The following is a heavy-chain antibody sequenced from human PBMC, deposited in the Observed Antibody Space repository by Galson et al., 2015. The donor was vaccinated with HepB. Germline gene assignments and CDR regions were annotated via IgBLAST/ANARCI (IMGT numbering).Heavy chain of an antibody. CDR1: GGSISSSSYY. CDR3: ARTHGQQLDNWFDP. CDR2: IYYSGST. V-gene: IGHV4-39*01. D-gene: IGHD6-13*01. Sequence: ETLSLTCTVSGGSISSSSYYWGWIRQPPGKGLEWIGSIYYSGSTYYNPSLKSRVTISVDTSKNQFSLKLSSVTAADTAVYYCARTHGQQLDNWFDPWGQGTLVTVSS. J-gene: IGHJ5*02.